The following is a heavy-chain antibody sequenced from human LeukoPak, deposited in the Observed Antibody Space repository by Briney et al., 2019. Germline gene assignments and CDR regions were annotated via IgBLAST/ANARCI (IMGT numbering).Heavy chain of an antibody. J-gene: IGHJ4*02. CDR1: GGSISTYY. Sequence: PSETLSLTCSVSGGSISTYYWSWIRQPPGKGLEWIGYIYYSGSTNYNPSLKSRVTISVDTSKNQFSLKLSSVTAADTAVYYCARALNWNYLWSFDYWGQGTLVTVSS. V-gene: IGHV4-59*01. D-gene: IGHD1-7*01. CDR3: ARALNWNYLWSFDY. CDR2: IYYSGST.